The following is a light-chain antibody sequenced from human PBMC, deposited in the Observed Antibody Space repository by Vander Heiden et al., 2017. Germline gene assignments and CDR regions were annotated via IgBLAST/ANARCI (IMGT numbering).Light chain of an antibody. CDR1: SRYVVSYNL. V-gene: IGLV2-23*03. CDR3: CSYAGSSTFYV. J-gene: IGLJ1*01. Sequence: SALTQPASVSGSPGQSITISCTGTSRYVVSYNLVSWYQQHPGKAPKLMIYEGSKRPSGVSNRFSGSKSGNTASLTISGLQAEDEADYYCCSYAGSSTFYVFGTGTKVTVL. CDR2: EGS.